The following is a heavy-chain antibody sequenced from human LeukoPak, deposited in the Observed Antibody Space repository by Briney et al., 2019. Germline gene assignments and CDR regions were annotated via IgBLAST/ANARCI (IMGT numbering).Heavy chain of an antibody. CDR1: GGTSNNFA. J-gene: IGHJ6*02. CDR3: ATKDGVPDTYAGYFFGMDV. Sequence: ASVKVSCKATGGTSNNFAFNWVRQAPGQGLEWMGWIIPIVNMADYAQKFQGRVTIIADKSSNTAYMELSSLRSEDTAVYYCATKDGVPDTYAGYFFGMDVRGQGTTVTVSS. CDR2: IIPIVNMA. D-gene: IGHD2-15*01. V-gene: IGHV1-69*10.